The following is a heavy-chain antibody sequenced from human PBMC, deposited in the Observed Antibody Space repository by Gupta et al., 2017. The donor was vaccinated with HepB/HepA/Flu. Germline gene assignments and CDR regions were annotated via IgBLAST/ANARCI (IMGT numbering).Heavy chain of an antibody. D-gene: IGHD1-26*01. CDR1: GGSISRSRYC. CDR3: ARQTHIVGGQWSYFDY. CDR2: ICYSGST. V-gene: IGHV4-39*01. J-gene: IGHJ4*02. Sequence: QLQLQGSGPGLVKPSATLSLTCTVSGGSISRSRYCWGWLRQPPGKGLEGIGSICYSGSTYYNPSIKSRVTRSVDTSKKQCSLKLSSVTAADTAVYYCARQTHIVGGQWSYFDYWGQGTLVTVSS.